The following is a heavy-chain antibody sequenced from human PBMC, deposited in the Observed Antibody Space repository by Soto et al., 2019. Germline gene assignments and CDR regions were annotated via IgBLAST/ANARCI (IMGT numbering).Heavy chain of an antibody. CDR1: GGSISSSSYY. D-gene: IGHD2-8*01. J-gene: IGHJ4*02. CDR2: IYYSGST. Sequence: QLQLQESGPGLVKPSETLSLTCTVSGGSISSSSYYWGWIRQPPGKGLEWIGSIYYSGSTYYNPSLKCRVTISVDTSKNQFSLKLSSVTAADTAVYYCARSMRGYCTNGVCYKSFVDYWGQGTLVTVSS. CDR3: ARSMRGYCTNGVCYKSFVDY. V-gene: IGHV4-39*01.